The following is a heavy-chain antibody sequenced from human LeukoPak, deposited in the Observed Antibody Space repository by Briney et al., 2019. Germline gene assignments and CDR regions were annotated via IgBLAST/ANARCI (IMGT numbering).Heavy chain of an antibody. V-gene: IGHV3-33*01. D-gene: IGHD2-15*01. CDR2: IWYDGSNK. CDR3: ARGAYCSDDSCPGAFDI. J-gene: IGHJ3*02. Sequence: GGSLRLSCAASGFAFSTYAMYWVRQAPGKGLEWVTVIWYDGSNKYYADSVKGRFTISRDNSKNTLYLQMNSLRAEDTAVYYCARGAYCSDDSCPGAFDIWGQGTMVTVSS. CDR1: GFAFSTYA.